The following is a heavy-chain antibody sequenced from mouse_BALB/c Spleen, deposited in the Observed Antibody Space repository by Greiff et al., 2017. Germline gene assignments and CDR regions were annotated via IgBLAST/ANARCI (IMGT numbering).Heavy chain of an antibody. CDR1: GFTFSSYA. D-gene: IGHD1-1*01. CDR2: ISSGGSYT. Sequence: EVKLMESGGGLVKPGGSLKLSCAASGFTFSSYAMSWVRQTPEKRLEWVATISSGGSYTYYPDSVKGRFTISRDNAKNTLYLQMSSLRSEDTAMYYCARHGPITTVVATLYYAMDYWGQGTSVTVSS. J-gene: IGHJ4*01. CDR3: ARHGPITTVVATLYYAMDY. V-gene: IGHV5-9-3*01.